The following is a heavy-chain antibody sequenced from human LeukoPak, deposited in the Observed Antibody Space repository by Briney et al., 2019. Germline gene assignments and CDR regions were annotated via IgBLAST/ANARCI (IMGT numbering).Heavy chain of an antibody. V-gene: IGHV4-59*12. CDR2: IYYSGST. CDR3: ARERSLYSSGWYTIDY. J-gene: IGHJ4*02. D-gene: IGHD6-19*01. CDR1: GGSISSYY. Sequence: SETLSLTCTVSGGSISSYYWSWIRQPPGKGLEWIGYIYYSGSTNYNPSLKSRVTISVDTSKNQFSLKLSSVTAADTAVYYCARERSLYSSGWYTIDYWGQGTLVTVSS.